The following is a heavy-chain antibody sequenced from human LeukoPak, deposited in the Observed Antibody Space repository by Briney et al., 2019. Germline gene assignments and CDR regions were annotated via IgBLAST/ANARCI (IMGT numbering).Heavy chain of an antibody. CDR2: ISSSSSYI. CDR1: GFTFSSYS. CDR3: ARGEGGCSSASCPQGY. V-gene: IGHV3-21*01. J-gene: IGHJ4*02. D-gene: IGHD2-2*01. Sequence: GGSLRLSCAASGFTFSSYSMNWVRQAPGKGLEWVSPISSSSSYIYYADSVKGRFTISRDNAKNSLYLQMNSLRAEDTAVYYCARGEGGCSSASCPQGYWGQGTLVTVSS.